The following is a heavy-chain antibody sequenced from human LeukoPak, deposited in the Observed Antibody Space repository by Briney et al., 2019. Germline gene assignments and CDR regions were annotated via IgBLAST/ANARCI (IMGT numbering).Heavy chain of an antibody. CDR1: GFTFSSYG. CDR3: AKSTQLGYCSSTSCYFDY. Sequence: PGRSLRLSCAASGFTFSSYGMHWVRQAPGKGLEWVAVIWYDGSNKYYADSVKGRFTISRDNSKNTLYLQMNSLRAKDTAVYYCAKSTQLGYCSSTSCYFDYWGQGTLVTVSS. CDR2: IWYDGSNK. D-gene: IGHD2-2*01. V-gene: IGHV3-33*06. J-gene: IGHJ4*02.